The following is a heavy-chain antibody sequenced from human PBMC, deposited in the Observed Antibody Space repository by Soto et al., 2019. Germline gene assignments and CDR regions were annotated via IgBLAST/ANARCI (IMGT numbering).Heavy chain of an antibody. V-gene: IGHV4-4*07. CDR1: WGSIRGYY. D-gene: IGHD2-2*01. Sequence: QVQLQGSGPGLVKPSETLSLTCTVSWGSIRGYYWSWIRQSAGRGLERIGRMHTSGSTNYHPSLTIPLTISLDMAKNQSSLKLTSVTAADPALYYCVRASMPKAHFPSWGQGTLVTVSS. CDR2: MHTSGST. CDR3: VRASMPKAHFPS. J-gene: IGHJ5*02.